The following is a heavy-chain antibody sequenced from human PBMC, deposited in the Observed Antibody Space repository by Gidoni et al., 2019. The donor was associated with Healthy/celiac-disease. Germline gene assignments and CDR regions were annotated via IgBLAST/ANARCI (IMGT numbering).Heavy chain of an antibody. D-gene: IGHD5-18*01. CDR2: MSSSSSYI. V-gene: IGHV3-21*01. CDR3: ARDMDTATH. Sequence: EVQLVESGGGLVKPGGSLRLSCAASGFTFSSYSMNWVRQAPGKGLEWVSSMSSSSSYIYYADSVKGRFTISRDNAKNSLYLQMNSLRAEDTAVYYCARDMDTATHWGQGTLVTVSS. J-gene: IGHJ4*02. CDR1: GFTFSSYS.